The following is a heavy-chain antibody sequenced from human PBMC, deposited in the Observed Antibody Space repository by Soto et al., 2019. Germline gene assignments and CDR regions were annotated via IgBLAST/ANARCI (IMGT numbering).Heavy chain of an antibody. D-gene: IGHD4-17*01. CDR2: IYYNGTT. CDR1: GGSISGYY. J-gene: IGHJ6*02. V-gene: IGHV4-59*13. CDR3: ARWSDYGDYYYYGMDV. Sequence: QVQLQESGPGLVNPSETLSLTCTVFGGSISGYYWTWIRQSPGGGPEWIGYIYYNGTTNYNPSLKSRVTISIDTSKSQFSLRLRSLTAADTAVYYCARWSDYGDYYYYGMDVWGQGTTVTVSS.